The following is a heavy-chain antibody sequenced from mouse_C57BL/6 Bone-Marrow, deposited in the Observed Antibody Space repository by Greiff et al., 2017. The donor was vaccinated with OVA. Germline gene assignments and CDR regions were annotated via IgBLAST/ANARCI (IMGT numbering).Heavy chain of an antibody. D-gene: IGHD1-1*01. J-gene: IGHJ3*01. CDR1: GYTFTSYW. Sequence: QVQLKQPGAELVKPGASVKLSCKASGYTFTSYWMHWVKQRPGQGLEWIGMIHPNSGSTNYNEKFKSKATLTVEKSSSTAYMQLSSLTSEDSAVYYCARGYYGSPFAYWGPRPLVTVAA. CDR2: IHPNSGST. CDR3: ARGYYGSPFAY. V-gene: IGHV1-64*01.